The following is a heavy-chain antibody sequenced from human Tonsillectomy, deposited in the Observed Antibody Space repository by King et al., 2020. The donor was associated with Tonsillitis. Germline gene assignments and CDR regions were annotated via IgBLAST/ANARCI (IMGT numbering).Heavy chain of an antibody. V-gene: IGHV1-2*02. D-gene: IGHD3-22*01. CDR2: INPNSGGT. CDR3: ARDTGEDVYDSMRGVVDAFDI. CDR1: GYTFTGYY. J-gene: IGHJ3*02. Sequence: QLVQSGAEVKKPGASVKVSCKASGYTFTGYYMHWVRQAPGQGLEWMGWINPNSGGTNYAQKFQGRVTMTRDTSISTAYMELSRLRSDDTAVYYCARDTGEDVYDSMRGVVDAFDIWGQGTMVTVSS.